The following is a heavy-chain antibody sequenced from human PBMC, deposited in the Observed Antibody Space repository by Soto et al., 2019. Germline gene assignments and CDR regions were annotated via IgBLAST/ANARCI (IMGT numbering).Heavy chain of an antibody. CDR3: AKDLCTNGVCYRGSSSSTSPDFDY. D-gene: IGHD2-8*01. V-gene: IGHV3-23*01. Sequence: PGGSLRLSCAASGFTFSSYAMSWVRQAPGKGLEWVSAISGSGGSTYYADSVKGRFTISRDNSKNTLYLQMNSLRAEDTAVYYCAKDLCTNGVCYRGSSSSTSPDFDYWGQGTLVTVSS. CDR1: GFTFSSYA. CDR2: ISGSGGST. J-gene: IGHJ4*02.